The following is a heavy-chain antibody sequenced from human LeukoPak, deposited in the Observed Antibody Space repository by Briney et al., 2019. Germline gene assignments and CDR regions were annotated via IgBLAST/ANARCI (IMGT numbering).Heavy chain of an antibody. V-gene: IGHV1-24*01. D-gene: IGHD3-3*01. Sequence: ASVKVSCKASGGTFCSYAISWVRQAPGKGLEWMGGFDPEDGETIYAQKFQGRVTMTEDTSTDTAYMELSSLRSEDTAVYYCATDLITIFGVVFAFDIWGQGTMVTVSS. CDR1: GGTFCSYA. CDR3: ATDLITIFGVVFAFDI. J-gene: IGHJ3*02. CDR2: FDPEDGET.